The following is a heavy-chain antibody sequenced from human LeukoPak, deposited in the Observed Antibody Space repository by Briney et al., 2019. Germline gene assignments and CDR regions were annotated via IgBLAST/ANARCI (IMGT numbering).Heavy chain of an antibody. CDR3: AVYGSGSSEAFDY. D-gene: IGHD3-10*01. J-gene: IGHJ4*02. V-gene: IGHV1-3*03. Sequence: GASVKVSCKASGYTFTSYAMHWVRQAPGQRLEWMGWINAGNGNTKYSQEFQGRVTITRDTSASTAYMELSSLRSEDMAVYYCAVYGSGSSEAFDYWGQGTLVTVSS. CDR1: GYTFTSYA. CDR2: INAGNGNT.